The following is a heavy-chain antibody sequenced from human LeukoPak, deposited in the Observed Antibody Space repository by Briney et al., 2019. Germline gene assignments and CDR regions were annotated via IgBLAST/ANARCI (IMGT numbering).Heavy chain of an antibody. J-gene: IGHJ4*02. V-gene: IGHV3-33*01. CDR1: GFTFSSYG. Sequence: GGSLRLSCAASGFTFSSYGMHWVRQAPGKGLEWVAVIWYDGSNKYYADSVKGRFTISRDNSKNTLYLQMNSLRAEDTAVYYRAREAVAGEHYYFDYWGQGTLVTVSS. CDR3: AREAVAGEHYYFDY. D-gene: IGHD6-19*01. CDR2: IWYDGSNK.